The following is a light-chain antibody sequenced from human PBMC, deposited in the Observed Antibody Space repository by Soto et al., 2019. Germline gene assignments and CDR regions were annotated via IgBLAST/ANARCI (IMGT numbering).Light chain of an antibody. Sequence: QSVLTQPPSASGSPGQSVTISCTGTSSDVGGYNYVSWYQQHPGKAPKLMIYEVSKRPSGVPDRFSGSKSGNTASLTVSGPQAEDEADYYCSSYAGSTRGVFGGGTQLT. J-gene: IGLJ3*02. CDR2: EVS. CDR3: SSYAGSTRGV. CDR1: SSDVGGYNY. V-gene: IGLV2-8*01.